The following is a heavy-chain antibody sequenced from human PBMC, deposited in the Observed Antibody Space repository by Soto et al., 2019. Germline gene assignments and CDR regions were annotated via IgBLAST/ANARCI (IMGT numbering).Heavy chain of an antibody. J-gene: IGHJ3*02. V-gene: IGHV3-23*01. CDR1: GFTFSSYA. CDR3: AKVRGRTDIVVVPAAGYHDAFDI. CDR2: ISGSGGST. D-gene: IGHD2-2*01. Sequence: PGGSLRLSCAASGFTFSSYAMSWVRQAPGKGLEWVSAISGSGGSTYYADSVKGRFTISRDNSKNTLYLQMNSLRAEDTAVYYCAKVRGRTDIVVVPAAGYHDAFDIWGQGTMVTVSS.